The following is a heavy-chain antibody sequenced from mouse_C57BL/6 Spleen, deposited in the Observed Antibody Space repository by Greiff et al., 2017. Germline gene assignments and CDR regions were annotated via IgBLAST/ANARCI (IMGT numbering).Heavy chain of an antibody. D-gene: IGHD5-1*01. CDR2: IDPNSGGT. Sequence: VQLQQPGAELVKPGASVKLSCKASGYTFTSYWMHWVKQRPGRGLEWIGMIDPNSGGTKYNEKFKSKSTLTVDKPSSTAYMQLSSLTSEDSAVYYCARSPYFRALDYWGQGTSVTVSS. CDR3: ARSPYFRALDY. CDR1: GYTFTSYW. J-gene: IGHJ4*01. V-gene: IGHV1-72*01.